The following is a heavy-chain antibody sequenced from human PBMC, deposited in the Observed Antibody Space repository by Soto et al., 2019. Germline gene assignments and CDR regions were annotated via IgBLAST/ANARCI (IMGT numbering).Heavy chain of an antibody. V-gene: IGHV4-31*03. J-gene: IGHJ6*03. CDR1: DGSISSSGHH. CDR3: ARDYYGSGGRDYYYYYYMDV. Sequence: SETLSVTCSVSDGSISSSGHHWAWIRQPPGKGLEWIGYIYYSGSTYHNPSLKSRVTISVDTSKNQFSLKLSSVTAADTAVYYCARDYYGSGGRDYYYYYYMDVWGKGTTVTVSS. CDR2: IYYSGST. D-gene: IGHD3-10*01.